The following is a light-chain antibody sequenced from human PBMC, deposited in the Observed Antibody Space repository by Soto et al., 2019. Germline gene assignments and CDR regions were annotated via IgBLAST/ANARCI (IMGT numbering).Light chain of an antibody. V-gene: IGKV1-5*01. CDR3: QHSNSYSWT. J-gene: IGKJ1*01. CDR1: QSITIW. CDR2: DAS. Sequence: DIPMTQSPSTLSASVGDRVTITCRASQSITIWLAWYQQKPGKAPKLLIFDASSLESGVPSRFSGSGSGTEFTLTISSLPPDDFATYYCQHSNSYSWTFGQGTTVEIK.